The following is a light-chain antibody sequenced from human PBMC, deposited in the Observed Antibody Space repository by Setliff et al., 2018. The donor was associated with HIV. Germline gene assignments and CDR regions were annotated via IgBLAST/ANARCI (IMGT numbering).Light chain of an antibody. V-gene: IGLV2-14*03. CDR1: SSDVGTYNY. CDR3: TSYTSSDIYV. Sequence: QSALTQPASVSGSPGQSITISCTGTSSDVGTYNYVSWYQQHPGKAPKLMIYDVSKRPSGVSDRFYGSKSGNTASLTISWLQAEDEADYYCTSYTSSDIYVFATGTKVTVL. CDR2: DVS. J-gene: IGLJ1*01.